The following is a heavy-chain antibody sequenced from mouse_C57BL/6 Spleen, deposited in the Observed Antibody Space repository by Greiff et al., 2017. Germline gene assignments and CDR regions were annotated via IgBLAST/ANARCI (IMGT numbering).Heavy chain of an antibody. CDR2: IHPNSGST. V-gene: IGHV1-64*01. CDR3: AKWDYYAMDY. CDR1: GYTFTSYW. J-gene: IGHJ4*01. Sequence: QVQLQQPGAELVKPGASVKLSCKASGYTFTSYWMHWVKQRPGQGLEWIGMIHPNSGSTNYNEKFKSKATLTVDKSSSTDYMQLSSLTSEDSAVYYCAKWDYYAMDYWGQGTSVTVSS.